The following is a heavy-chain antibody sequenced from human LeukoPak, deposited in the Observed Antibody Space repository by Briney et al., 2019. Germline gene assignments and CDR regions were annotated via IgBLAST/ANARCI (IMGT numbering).Heavy chain of an antibody. J-gene: IGHJ4*02. CDR1: GFSVITDY. D-gene: IGHD7-27*01. CDR3: ARGWGSFEN. V-gene: IGHV3-53*01. Sequence: GGSLRLSCAASGFSVITDYMTWVRQAPGKGLEWVSTLYSSGNTYYADSVKGRFTVSRDNSKNTLFLEMGSLRAEDTAVYFCARGWGSFENWSQGTLVAVSS. CDR2: LYSSGNT.